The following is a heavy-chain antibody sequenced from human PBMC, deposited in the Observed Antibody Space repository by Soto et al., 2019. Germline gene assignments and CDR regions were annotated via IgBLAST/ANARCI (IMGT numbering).Heavy chain of an antibody. CDR2: ISAYNGNT. CDR1: GYTFTSYG. D-gene: IGHD6-19*01. J-gene: IGHJ6*02. Sequence: ASVKVSCKASGYTFTSYGISWVRQAPGQGLEWMGWISAYNGNTNYAQKLQGRVTMTTDTSTSTAYMELRSLRSDDTAVYYCARDLPGYSSGWEYYYYGMDVWGQGTTVTVSS. V-gene: IGHV1-18*01. CDR3: ARDLPGYSSGWEYYYYGMDV.